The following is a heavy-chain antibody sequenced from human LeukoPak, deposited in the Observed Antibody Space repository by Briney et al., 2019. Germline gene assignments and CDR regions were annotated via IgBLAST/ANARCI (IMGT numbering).Heavy chain of an antibody. D-gene: IGHD2-8*01. J-gene: IGHJ4*02. Sequence: GVPLRLSCAASGFTFSTYAMHWVRDAPGKGGEWVAVISSDGGSKIYADSVKGRFTVSRDNPKNTLFLQMNSLRADVTAVYYCARDPMADFDYWGQGTLVTVSS. CDR3: ARDPMADFDY. V-gene: IGHV3-30*04. CDR2: ISSDGGSK. CDR1: GFTFSTYA.